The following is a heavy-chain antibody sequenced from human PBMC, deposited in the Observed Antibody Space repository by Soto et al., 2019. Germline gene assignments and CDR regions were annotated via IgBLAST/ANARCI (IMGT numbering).Heavy chain of an antibody. CDR1: GFTFSTYS. V-gene: IGHV3-21*01. D-gene: IGHD6-19*01. CDR3: ARAPYSSGPYYFDY. CDR2: ISSSGSHI. J-gene: IGHJ4*02. Sequence: PGASLRPSFAASGFTFSTYSMNWVRQAPGKGLEWVSSISSSGSHIYYADSVKGRFTISRDNAENSLYLQMNSLRAEDTAVYYCARAPYSSGPYYFDYWGQGT.